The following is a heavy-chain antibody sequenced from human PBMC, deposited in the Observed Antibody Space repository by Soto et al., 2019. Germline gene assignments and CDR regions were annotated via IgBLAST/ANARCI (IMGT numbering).Heavy chain of an antibody. CDR2: IYWDGDK. CDR1: GFSLSTSGVG. J-gene: IGHJ4*02. V-gene: IGHV2-5*02. CDR3: AHRLDFCSNFEFDY. D-gene: IGHD2-2*01. Sequence: QITLKESGPTLVKPTQTLTLTCTFSGFSLSTSGVGVGWIRQPPGKALEWLTLIYWDGDKRYSPSLKNRPTITKDTSKNQAVITMTNMDPVDTATYYCAHRLDFCSNFEFDYWGQGTLVTVSS.